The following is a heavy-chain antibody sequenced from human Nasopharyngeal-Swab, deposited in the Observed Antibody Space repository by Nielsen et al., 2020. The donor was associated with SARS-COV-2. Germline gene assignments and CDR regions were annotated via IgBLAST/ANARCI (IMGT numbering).Heavy chain of an antibody. Sequence: GESLKISCTASGFTFSSSGINWVRQAPGKGLEWVSYISSSATTISYADSVKGRFTISRDNAKSSLYLQMDSLRDEDTAVYYCARVHCATTACRFDYWGQGTLVTVSS. D-gene: IGHD1-26*01. J-gene: IGHJ4*02. V-gene: IGHV3-48*02. CDR3: ARVHCATTACRFDY. CDR1: GFTFSSSG. CDR2: ISSSATTI.